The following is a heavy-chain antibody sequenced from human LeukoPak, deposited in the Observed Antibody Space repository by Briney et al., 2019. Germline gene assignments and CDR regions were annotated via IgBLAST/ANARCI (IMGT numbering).Heavy chain of an antibody. CDR3: ARNLGHGGNLGY. CDR1: GYIFNKYG. V-gene: IGHV1-18*01. J-gene: IGHJ4*02. Sequence: ASVKVSCKASGYIFNKYGISWVRQAPGQGLEWMGWISAYNGNTNYAQKLQGRVTMTTDTSTSTAYMELRSLRSDDTAVYYCARNLGHGGNLGYWGQGTLVTVSS. D-gene: IGHD4-23*01. CDR2: ISAYNGNT.